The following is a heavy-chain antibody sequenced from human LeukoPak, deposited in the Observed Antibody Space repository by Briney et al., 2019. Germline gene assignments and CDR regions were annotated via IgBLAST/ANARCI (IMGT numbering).Heavy chain of an antibody. V-gene: IGHV3-7*04. Sequence: GGSLRLSCAASGFHFSTYGMNWVRQAPGKGLEWVANIKQDGSKKSYVDSVKGRFTISRDNAKNSLYLQMNSLRAEDTAIYYCTRVGYIDEGIDYWGQGTLVTVSS. J-gene: IGHJ4*02. CDR1: GFHFSTYG. D-gene: IGHD5-24*01. CDR3: TRVGYIDEGIDY. CDR2: IKQDGSKK.